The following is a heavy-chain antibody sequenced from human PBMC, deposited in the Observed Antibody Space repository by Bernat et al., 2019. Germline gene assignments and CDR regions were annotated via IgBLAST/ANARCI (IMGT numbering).Heavy chain of an antibody. J-gene: IGHJ5*02. CDR3: ASTPARLSARGVAFDP. Sequence: QVQLQQWGAGLLKPSETLSLTCAVYGGSFSGYYWSWIRQPPGKGLEWIGEINHSGSTNYNPSLKSRVTISVDTSKNQFSLKLSSVTAADTAVYYCASTPARLSARGVAFDPWGQGTLVTVSS. CDR1: GGSFSGYY. V-gene: IGHV4-34*01. D-gene: IGHD2-8*02. CDR2: INHSGST.